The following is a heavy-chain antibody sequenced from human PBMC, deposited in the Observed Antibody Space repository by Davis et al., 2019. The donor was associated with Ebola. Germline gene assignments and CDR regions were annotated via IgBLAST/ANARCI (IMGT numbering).Heavy chain of an antibody. V-gene: IGHV1-8*02. CDR2: IIPIFGST. Sequence: AASVKVSCKASGYTFTSYGISWVRQAPGQGLEWMGRIIPIFGSTSYAQKFQGRVTMTRDTSINTAYMELSRLRSDDTAVYYCARGSVVPEYWGQGTLVTVTS. J-gene: IGHJ4*02. CDR1: GYTFTSYG. D-gene: IGHD2-21*01. CDR3: ARGSVVPEY.